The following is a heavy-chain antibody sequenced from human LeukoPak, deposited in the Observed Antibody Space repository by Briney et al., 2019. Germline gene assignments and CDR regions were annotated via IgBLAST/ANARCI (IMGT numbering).Heavy chain of an antibody. Sequence: ASETLSLTCTVSGGSISSSSYYWGWIRQPPGKGLEWIGSIYYSGSTYYNPSLKSRVTISVDMSKNQFSLKLSSVTAADTAVYYCARHGLGANYYYMDVWGKGTTVTVSS. D-gene: IGHD4/OR15-4a*01. CDR3: ARHGLGANYYYMDV. J-gene: IGHJ6*03. CDR2: IYYSGST. V-gene: IGHV4-39*01. CDR1: GGSISSSSYY.